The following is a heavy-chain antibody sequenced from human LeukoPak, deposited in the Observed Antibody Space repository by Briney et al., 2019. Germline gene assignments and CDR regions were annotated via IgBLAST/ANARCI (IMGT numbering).Heavy chain of an antibody. Sequence: GESLKISCKASGYIFTNYWIGWVRQMPGKGLEWTGIIYPGDSDTRYTPSFQGQVTISADKSINTAYVQWNRLKASDTAMYYCARPLLQWQLSAFDIWDKGQWSPSLQ. CDR2: IYPGDSDT. V-gene: IGHV5-51*01. CDR3: ARPLLQWQLSAFDI. D-gene: IGHD6-19*01. CDR1: GYIFTNYW. J-gene: IGHJ3*02.